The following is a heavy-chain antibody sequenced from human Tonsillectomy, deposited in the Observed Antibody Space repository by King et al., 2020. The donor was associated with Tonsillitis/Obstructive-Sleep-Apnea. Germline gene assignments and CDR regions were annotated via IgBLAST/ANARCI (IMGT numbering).Heavy chain of an antibody. J-gene: IGHJ4*02. CDR3: ARILADYYDSSGYYPPFDY. V-gene: IGHV1-2*02. Sequence: HVQLVESGAEVKKPGASVKVSCKASGYTFIGYYLHWVRQAPGQGLEWMGWINPNSGGTNFAQNFQGRVTMTRDTSISTAYMELRWLRSDDTAVYYCARILADYYDSSGYYPPFDYWGQGTLVTVSS. D-gene: IGHD3-22*01. CDR1: GYTFIGYY. CDR2: INPNSGGT.